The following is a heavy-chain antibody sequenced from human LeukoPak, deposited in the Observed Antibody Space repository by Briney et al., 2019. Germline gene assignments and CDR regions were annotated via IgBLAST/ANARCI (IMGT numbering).Heavy chain of an antibody. Sequence: SETLSLTCTVSGGSIRSSYYYWGWIRQPPGKGLEWIGSIYDSGSTYYNPSLKSRVTISVDTSKNQFSLKLNSVTAADTAVYYCARATSGSYLYWGQGTLVTVSS. CDR3: ARATSGSYLY. V-gene: IGHV4-39*07. D-gene: IGHD1-26*01. J-gene: IGHJ4*02. CDR2: IYDSGST. CDR1: GGSIRSSYYY.